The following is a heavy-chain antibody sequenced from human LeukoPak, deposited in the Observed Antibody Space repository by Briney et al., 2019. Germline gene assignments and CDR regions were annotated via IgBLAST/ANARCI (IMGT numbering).Heavy chain of an antibody. J-gene: IGHJ4*02. CDR2: IDPSDSVT. D-gene: IGHD5-18*01. CDR1: GSSFTSYW. Sequence: GESLKISCKASGSSFTSYWIGWVRQLPGKGLEWMGIIDPSDSVTRYTPSFQGQVTISVDKSLTTADLQWNSLKASDTAMYYCARQTAMGRSGDYWGQGTLVTVSS. V-gene: IGHV5-51*01. CDR3: ARQTAMGRSGDY.